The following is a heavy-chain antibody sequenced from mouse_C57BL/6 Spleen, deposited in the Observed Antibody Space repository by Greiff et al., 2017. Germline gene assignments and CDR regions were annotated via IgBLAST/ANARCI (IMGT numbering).Heavy chain of an antibody. Sequence: QVQLQQPGAELVKPGASVKMSCKASGYTFTSYWITWVKQRPGQGLEWIGDIYPGSGSTNYNEKFKSKATLTVDTPSSTAYMQLSSLTSEDSAVYYCAREKGYWGQGTTLTVSS. V-gene: IGHV1-55*01. CDR2: IYPGSGST. CDR1: GYTFTSYW. CDR3: AREKGY. J-gene: IGHJ2*01.